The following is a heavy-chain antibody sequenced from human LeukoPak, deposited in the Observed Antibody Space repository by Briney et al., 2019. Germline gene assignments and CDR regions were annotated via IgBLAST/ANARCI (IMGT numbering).Heavy chain of an antibody. CDR2: IYHSGST. CDR3: ARDFSSSSSVYYYYYMDV. J-gene: IGHJ6*03. CDR1: GGSFSGYY. D-gene: IGHD6-6*01. V-gene: IGHV4-34*01. Sequence: SETLSLTCAVYGGSFSGYYWSWIRQPPGKGLEWIGSIYHSGSTYYNPSLKSRVTISVDTSKNHFSLKLSSVTAADTAVYYCARDFSSSSSVYYYYYMDVWGKGTTVTVSS.